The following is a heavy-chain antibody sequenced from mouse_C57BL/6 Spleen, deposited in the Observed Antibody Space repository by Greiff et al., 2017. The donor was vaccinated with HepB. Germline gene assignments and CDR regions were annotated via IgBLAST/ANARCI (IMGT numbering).Heavy chain of an antibody. CDR2: IDPENGDT. D-gene: IGHD2-10*02. CDR1: GFNIKDDY. J-gene: IGHJ3*01. V-gene: IGHV14-4*01. Sequence: EVKLMESGAELVRPGASVKLSCTASGFNIKDDYMHWVKQRPEQGLEWIGWIDPENGDTEYAAKFQGKATITADTSSNTAYLQLSSLTSEDTAVYYCTPYGNYRFADWGQGTPVTVSA. CDR3: TPYGNYRFAD.